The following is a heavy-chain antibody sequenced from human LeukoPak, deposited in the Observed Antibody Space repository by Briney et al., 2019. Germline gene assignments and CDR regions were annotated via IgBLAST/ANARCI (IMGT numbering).Heavy chain of an antibody. CDR1: GFTFSNYW. V-gene: IGHV3-74*01. J-gene: IGHJ4*02. Sequence: PGGSLRLSRVASGFTFSNYWMHWVRQAPGKGLVWVSRISTDGSNKAYADSVKGRFTISRDNAKNTLYLQMSTLRADDTAVYYCARFRLAGEGEYYFDYWGQGTLVTVSS. CDR2: ISTDGSNK. CDR3: ARFRLAGEGEYYFDY. D-gene: IGHD3-10*01.